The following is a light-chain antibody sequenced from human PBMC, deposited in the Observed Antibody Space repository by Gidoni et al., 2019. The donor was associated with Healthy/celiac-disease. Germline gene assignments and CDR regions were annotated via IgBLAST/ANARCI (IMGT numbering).Light chain of an antibody. CDR2: AAL. J-gene: IGKJ1*01. CDR3: QQSYSTPQT. Sequence: DIQMTQSPSSLSASVGDRVTITCRASQSISSYLNWYQQKPGKAPKLLIYAALNLQSGVPSRFSGSGSGTDFILTISSLQPEDFATYYCQQSYSTPQTFGQGTKVEI. CDR1: QSISSY. V-gene: IGKV1-39*01.